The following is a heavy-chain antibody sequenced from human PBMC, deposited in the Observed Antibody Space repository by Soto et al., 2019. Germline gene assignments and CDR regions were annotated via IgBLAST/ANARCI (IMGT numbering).Heavy chain of an antibody. Sequence: SETLSLTCAVYGGSFSGYYWTWIRQPPGTGLEWIGEINHSGSTNYNPSLKSRVTISVDTSKNQFSLKLTSVTTADTAVYYCARDKITGLFDYWGQGTLVT. D-gene: IGHD2-8*02. CDR1: GGSFSGYY. CDR3: ARDKITGLFDY. J-gene: IGHJ4*02. V-gene: IGHV4-34*01. CDR2: INHSGST.